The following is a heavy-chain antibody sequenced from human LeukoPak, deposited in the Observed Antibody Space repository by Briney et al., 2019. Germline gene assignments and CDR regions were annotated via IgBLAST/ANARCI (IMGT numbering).Heavy chain of an antibody. V-gene: IGHV5-51*01. CDR2: IYPADSDT. CDR1: GYSFTSYW. CDR3: ATGYSSGWNGYYFDY. Sequence: PGESLKISCKASGYSFTSYWIGWVRQMPGKGLEWMGTIYPADSDTRYSPSFQGQVTISADKSITTAYLQWRSLKASDTAIYFCATGYSSGWNGYYFDYWGQGTPVTVSS. D-gene: IGHD6-19*01. J-gene: IGHJ4*02.